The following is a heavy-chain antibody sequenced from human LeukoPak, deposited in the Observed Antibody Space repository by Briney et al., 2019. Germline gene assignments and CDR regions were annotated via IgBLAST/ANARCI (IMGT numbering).Heavy chain of an antibody. J-gene: IGHJ4*02. CDR2: INHSGST. CDR1: GGSFSGYY. Sequence: KSSETLSLTCAVYGGSFSGYYWSWIRQPPGKGLEGIGEINHSGSTNYNPSLKSRVTISVDTSTNQFSLKLSSVTAADTAVYYCARGVSGSNYVNPRAVYYFDYWGQGTLVTVSS. D-gene: IGHD4-11*01. CDR3: ARGVSGSNYVNPRAVYYFDY. V-gene: IGHV4-34*01.